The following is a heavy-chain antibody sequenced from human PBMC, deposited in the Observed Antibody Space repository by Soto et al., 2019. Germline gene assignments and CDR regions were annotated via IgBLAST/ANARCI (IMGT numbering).Heavy chain of an antibody. Sequence: ASVKVSCKASGGTFSSYAISWVRQAPGQGLEWMGGIIPIFGTANYAQKFQGRVTVTADESTSTAYMELSSLRSEDTAVYYCAVTGTPPYYYGMDVWGQGTTVTVSS. CDR3: AVTGTPPYYYGMDV. J-gene: IGHJ6*02. CDR1: GGTFSSYA. V-gene: IGHV1-69*13. D-gene: IGHD1-7*01. CDR2: IIPIFGTA.